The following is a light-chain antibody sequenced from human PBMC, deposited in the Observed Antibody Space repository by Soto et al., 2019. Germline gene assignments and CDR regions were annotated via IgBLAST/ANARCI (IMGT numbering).Light chain of an antibody. J-gene: IGKJ1*01. Sequence: DIQMTQSPSSLSASVGDRVTITCRASQSITSKLNWYQQKPGKVPNLLIYAASSLQSGVPSRFSGSGSGADFTLTISSLQPEDFATYYCQQSYRSPPTFGQGTKVDIK. V-gene: IGKV1-39*01. CDR3: QQSYRSPPT. CDR2: AAS. CDR1: QSITSK.